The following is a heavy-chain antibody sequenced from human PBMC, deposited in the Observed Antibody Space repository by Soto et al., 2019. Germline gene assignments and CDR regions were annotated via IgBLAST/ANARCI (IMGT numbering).Heavy chain of an antibody. Sequence: ASVKVSCKASGYTFTSYGISWVRQAPGQGLEWMGWISAHNGNKNYAQKFQGRVTMTTDTSTSTAYMELRSLRSDDTAVYYCASNPIMIPRYGMDVWGQGTTVTVSS. V-gene: IGHV1-18*04. J-gene: IGHJ6*02. CDR3: ASNPIMIPRYGMDV. CDR1: GYTFTSYG. D-gene: IGHD3-22*01. CDR2: ISAHNGNK.